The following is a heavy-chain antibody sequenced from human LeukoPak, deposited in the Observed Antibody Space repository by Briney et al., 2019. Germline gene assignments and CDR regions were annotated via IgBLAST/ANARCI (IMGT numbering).Heavy chain of an antibody. CDR1: SGSISTGSYY. J-gene: IGHJ6*02. D-gene: IGHD2-2*01. CDR2: IYSSGST. V-gene: IGHV4-61*02. Sequence: SQTLSLTCTVSSGSISTGSYYWSRIRQPAGKGLEWIGRIYSSGSTNYNPSLKSRVTILIDTSKNQFSLNLSSVTAADTAVYYCARAEGVVVPDYGMDVWGQGTTVTVSS. CDR3: ARAEGVVVPDYGMDV.